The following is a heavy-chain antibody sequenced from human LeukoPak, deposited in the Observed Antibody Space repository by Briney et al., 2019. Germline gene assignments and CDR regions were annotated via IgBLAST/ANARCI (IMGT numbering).Heavy chain of an antibody. CDR2: ISYSGST. CDR1: GGSISSGNYY. CDR3: ARATYTIPFDY. V-gene: IGHV4-31*03. D-gene: IGHD3-3*01. J-gene: IGHJ4*02. Sequence: SETLSLTCTVSGGSISSGNYYWSWIRQHPGKGLEWIGYISYSGSTYYIPSLKSRVTISVDTSKNQFSLKLSSVTAADTAVYYCARATYTIPFDYWGQGTLVTVSS.